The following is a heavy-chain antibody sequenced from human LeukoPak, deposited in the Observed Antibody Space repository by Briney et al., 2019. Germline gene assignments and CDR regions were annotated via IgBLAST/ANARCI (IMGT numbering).Heavy chain of an antibody. J-gene: IGHJ4*02. CDR2: MNPNSGNT. CDR3: ARDTTYYDILTGYYTLYYFDY. Sequence: ASVKVSCKASGYTFTSYDINWVRQATGQGLEWMGWMNPNSGNTGYAQKFQGRVTMTRDTSISTAYMELSRLRSDDTAVYYCARDTTYYDILTGYYTLYYFDYWGQGTLVTVSS. CDR1: GYTFTSYD. D-gene: IGHD3-9*01. V-gene: IGHV1-8*01.